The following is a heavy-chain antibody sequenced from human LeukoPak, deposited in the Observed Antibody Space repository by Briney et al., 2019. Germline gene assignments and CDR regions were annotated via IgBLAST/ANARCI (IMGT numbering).Heavy chain of an antibody. CDR3: TRDQYYYDSSGYYVYDY. D-gene: IGHD3-22*01. J-gene: IGHJ4*02. CDR1: GFTFSGYS. V-gene: IGHV3-21*01. CDR2: ITTSSSHT. Sequence: GVLRLSCAASGFTFSGYSMNWVRQAPGKGLEWVSAITTSSSHTYYADSVKGRFTISRDDARNSLYLQMNSLRAEDTAVYYCTRDQYYYDSSGYYVYDYWGQGTLVTVSS.